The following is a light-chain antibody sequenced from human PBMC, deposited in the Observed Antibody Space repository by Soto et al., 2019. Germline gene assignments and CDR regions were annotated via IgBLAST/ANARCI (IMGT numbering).Light chain of an antibody. V-gene: IGKV3D-15*01. CDR2: GIS. J-gene: IGKJ5*01. CDR3: QQHTLWPIT. Sequence: EVVMTQSPATLSVSPGERATLSCRASLSVNSNYLAWYQQKPGQPPRLLIYGISTRATGIPDRFSASGSGTEFTLTISSLQPDDFAIYYCQQHTLWPITVGQGTRLEMK. CDR1: LSVNSN.